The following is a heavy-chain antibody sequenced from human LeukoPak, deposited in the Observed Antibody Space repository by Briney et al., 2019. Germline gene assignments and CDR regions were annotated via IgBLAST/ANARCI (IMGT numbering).Heavy chain of an antibody. CDR2: IYYSGST. D-gene: IGHD5-18*01. Sequence: SETLSLTCTVSGGSISSGGYCWSWIRQHPGKGLEWIGYIYYSGSTYYNPSLKSRVTISVDTSKNQFSLKLSSVTAADTAVYYCARDRGYSYGSYYYYYGMDVWGQGTTVTVSS. CDR3: ARDRGYSYGSYYYYYGMDV. V-gene: IGHV4-31*03. CDR1: GGSISSGGYC. J-gene: IGHJ6*02.